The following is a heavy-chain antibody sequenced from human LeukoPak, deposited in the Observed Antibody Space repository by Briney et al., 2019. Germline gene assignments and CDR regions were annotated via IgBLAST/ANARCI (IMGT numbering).Heavy chain of an antibody. J-gene: IGHJ6*02. CDR3: AKSADYHYYGMDV. D-gene: IGHD4/OR15-4a*01. V-gene: IGHV3-23*01. CDR1: GFTVSSNY. CDR2: ISGSGGST. Sequence: GGSLRLSCAASGFTVSSNYMSWVRQAPGKGLEWVSAISGSGGSTYYADSVKGRFTISRDNSKNTLYLQMNSLRAEDTAVYYCAKSADYHYYGMDVWGQGTTVTVSS.